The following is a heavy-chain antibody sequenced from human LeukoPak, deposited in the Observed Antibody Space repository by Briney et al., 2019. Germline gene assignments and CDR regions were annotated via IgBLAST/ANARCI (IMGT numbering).Heavy chain of an antibody. V-gene: IGHV3-7*01. CDR1: GFTFSSYW. CDR3: AKDGGGDYDYVWGSYRYTNWFDP. CDR2: IKKDGSEK. J-gene: IGHJ5*02. Sequence: PGGSLRLSCAASGFTFSSYWMSWVRQAPGKGLEWVANIKKDGSEKYYVDSVKGRFTISRDNAKNSLYLQMNSLRAEDTAVYYCAKDGGGDYDYVWGSYRYTNWFDPWGQGTLVTVSS. D-gene: IGHD3-16*02.